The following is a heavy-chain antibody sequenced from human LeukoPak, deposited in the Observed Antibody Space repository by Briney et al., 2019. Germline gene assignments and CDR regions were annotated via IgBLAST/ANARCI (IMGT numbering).Heavy chain of an antibody. Sequence: GGSLRPSCAASGFTFSSYAMHWVRQAPGKGLEYVSAISSNGGSTYYANSVKGRFTISRDNSKNTLYLQMGSLRAEDMAVYYCARGVRGYSLGPDYWGQGTLVTVSS. CDR3: ARGVRGYSLGPDY. CDR2: ISSNGGST. D-gene: IGHD5-18*01. J-gene: IGHJ4*02. V-gene: IGHV3-64*01. CDR1: GFTFSSYA.